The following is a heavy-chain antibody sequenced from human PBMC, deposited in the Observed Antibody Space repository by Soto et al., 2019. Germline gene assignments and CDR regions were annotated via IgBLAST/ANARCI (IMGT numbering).Heavy chain of an antibody. J-gene: IGHJ4*02. V-gene: IGHV3-66*01. CDR2: IYSGGST. Sequence: EVQLVESGGGLVQPGGSLRLSCAASGFTVSTKYMSWVRQAPGKGLEWGSVIYSGGSTFYADSVRGRFTISRDNSKNSVNLQMNSLRAEDTAVYYCARDPWAADYWGQRTLVTVSS. D-gene: IGHD3-16*01. CDR1: GFTVSTKY. CDR3: ARDPWAADY.